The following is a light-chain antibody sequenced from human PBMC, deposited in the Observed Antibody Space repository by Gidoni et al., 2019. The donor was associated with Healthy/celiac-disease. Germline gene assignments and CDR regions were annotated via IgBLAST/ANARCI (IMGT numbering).Light chain of an antibody. CDR3: QQYYSTPPT. J-gene: IGKJ2*01. V-gene: IGKV4-1*01. Sequence: DIVLTHSPDSLAVSLGERATINCKSSQSVLYSSNNKNYLAWYQQKPGQPPKLLIYWASTRESGVPERFSGSGSGTDFTLTISSLQAEDVAVYYCQQYYSTPPTFGQGTKLEIK. CDR2: WAS. CDR1: QSVLYSSNNKNY.